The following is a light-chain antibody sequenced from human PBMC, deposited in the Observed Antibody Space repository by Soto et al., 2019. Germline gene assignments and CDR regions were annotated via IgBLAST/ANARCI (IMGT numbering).Light chain of an antibody. V-gene: IGLV2-14*03. J-gene: IGLJ2*01. CDR1: SSDVGAYNY. CDR2: DDS. Sequence: QSVLTQPASVSGSPGQSIAISCTGTSSDVGAYNYVSWYQRPPGKAPKLIIYDDSRRPSVVAGLLCGSKCVYTASLTIAGLQDEDDDDYYCSSYTSRSTLVFGGGTKLTVL. CDR3: SSYTSRSTLV.